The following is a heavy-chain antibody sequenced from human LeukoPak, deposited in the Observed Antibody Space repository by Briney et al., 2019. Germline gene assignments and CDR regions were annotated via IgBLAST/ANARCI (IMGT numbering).Heavy chain of an antibody. D-gene: IGHD3-3*01. Sequence: GASVKVSCKASEYTFTGYYIHWVRQAPGQGLEWMGWINPNSGGTNYAQKFQGRVTMTRDTSITTAYMELSRLRSDDTAVYYCARGSGPYYFDYWGQGTLVTVSS. CDR1: EYTFTGYY. CDR2: INPNSGGT. V-gene: IGHV1-2*02. J-gene: IGHJ4*02. CDR3: ARGSGPYYFDY.